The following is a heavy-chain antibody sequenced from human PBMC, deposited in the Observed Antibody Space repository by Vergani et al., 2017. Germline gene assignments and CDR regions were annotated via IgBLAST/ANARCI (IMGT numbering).Heavy chain of an antibody. J-gene: IGHJ4*02. D-gene: IGHD3-16*01. CDR2: ISYDGSNK. CDR1: GFTFSSYA. Sequence: QVQLVESGGGVVQPGRSLRLSCAASGFTFSSYAMHWVRQAPGKGLGWVAVISYDGSNKYYADSVKGRFTISRDNSKNTLYLQMNSLRAEDTAVYYCARDAPLGAFDYWGQGTLVTVSS. CDR3: ARDAPLGAFDY. V-gene: IGHV3-30*04.